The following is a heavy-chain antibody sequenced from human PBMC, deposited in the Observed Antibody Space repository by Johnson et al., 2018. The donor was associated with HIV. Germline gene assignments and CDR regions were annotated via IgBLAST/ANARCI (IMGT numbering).Heavy chain of an antibody. Sequence: LVESGGGLVKPGGSLRLSCAASGFTFGDYYMSWIRQAPGKGLEWVSYITSTGITVYYTDSVKGRFTISRDNVKNSLSLQMNSLRAEDTAVFSCVRGEEGAFDIWGQGTMVTVSS. CDR2: ITSTGITV. CDR3: VRGEEGAFDI. CDR1: GFTFGDYY. J-gene: IGHJ3*02. V-gene: IGHV3-11*01.